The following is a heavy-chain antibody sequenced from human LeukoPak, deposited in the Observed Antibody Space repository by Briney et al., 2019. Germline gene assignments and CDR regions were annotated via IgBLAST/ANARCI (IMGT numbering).Heavy chain of an antibody. Sequence: PGGSLRLSCAASGFTFSNYAMNWVRQAPGKGLEWVSGIRVSDETYYADSVKGRFTISRANSENTLYLQMSGLRSEDTAVYYCARERVEYYDFWSGYSNFDYWGQGTLVTVSS. D-gene: IGHD3-3*01. J-gene: IGHJ4*02. CDR1: GFTFSNYA. V-gene: IGHV3-23*01. CDR3: ARERVEYYDFWSGYSNFDY. CDR2: IRVSDET.